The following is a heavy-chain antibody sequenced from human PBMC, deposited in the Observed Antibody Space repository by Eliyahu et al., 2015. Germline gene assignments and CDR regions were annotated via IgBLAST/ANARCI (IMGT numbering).Heavy chain of an antibody. CDR2: ISSSSSYI. CDR1: GFTFXSXS. Sequence: VQLVESGGGLVKPGGSLXLXCAASGFTFXSXSXNXVRQAPGKGLEWVSSISSSSSYIYYADSVKGRFTISRDNAKNSLYLQMNSLRAEDTAVYYCARDIMSWQYQLLHQRDAFDIWGQGTMVTVSS. J-gene: IGHJ3*02. CDR3: ARDIMSWQYQLLHQRDAFDI. V-gene: IGHV3-21*01. D-gene: IGHD2-2*02.